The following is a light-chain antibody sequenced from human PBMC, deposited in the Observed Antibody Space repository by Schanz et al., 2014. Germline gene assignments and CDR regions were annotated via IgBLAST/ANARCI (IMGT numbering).Light chain of an antibody. J-gene: IGKJ2*01. CDR3: QQYKNWPRT. Sequence: EIVMTQSPATLSVSPEERATLSCRASQSVSSNLAWYQQKPGQAPRLLIYGASTRATGIPARFSGSGSGTEFTLTISSLQSEDFAVYYCQQYKNWPRTFGQGTKLEIK. CDR1: QSVSSN. V-gene: IGKV3-15*01. CDR2: GAS.